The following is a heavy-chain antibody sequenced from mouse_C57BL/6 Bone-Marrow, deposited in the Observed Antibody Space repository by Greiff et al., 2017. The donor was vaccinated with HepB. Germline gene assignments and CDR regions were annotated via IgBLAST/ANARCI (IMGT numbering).Heavy chain of an antibody. CDR3: ARDYGSNYWYFDV. D-gene: IGHD1-1*01. J-gene: IGHJ1*03. CDR1: GYTFTNYW. V-gene: IGHV1-63*01. CDR2: IYPGGGYT. Sequence: QVHVKQSGAELVRPGTSVKMSCKASGYTFTNYWIGWAKQRPGHGLEWIGDIYPGGGYTNYNEKFKGKATLTADKSSSTAYMQFSSLTSEDSAIYYCARDYGSNYWYFDVWGTGTTVTVSS.